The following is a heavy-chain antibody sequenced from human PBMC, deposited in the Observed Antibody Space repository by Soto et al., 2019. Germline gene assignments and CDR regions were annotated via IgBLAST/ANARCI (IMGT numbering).Heavy chain of an antibody. V-gene: IGHV3-33*01. J-gene: IGHJ4*02. CDR2: IWHDGSKK. CDR1: GFIFRDYG. CDR3: ASQAFDY. Sequence: GGSLRLSCTASGFIFRDYGMQWVRQAPGKGLEWLAFIWHDGSKKYYADSLKGRFTISRDNSKNTMYLQMSSPTVEDTAVYYCASQAFDYWGQGTLVTV.